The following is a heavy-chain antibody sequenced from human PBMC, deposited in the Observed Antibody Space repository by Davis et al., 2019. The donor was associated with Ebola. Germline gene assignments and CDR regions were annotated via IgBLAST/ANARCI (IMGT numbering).Heavy chain of an antibody. J-gene: IGHJ4*02. V-gene: IGHV1-46*01. CDR1: GYTFTNYY. CDR2: INPNDGRT. Sequence: AASVKVSCKASGYTFTNYYMHWVRQAPGQGLEWMGMINPNDGRTIYAQKFQGRVTMTRDTSTTTVYMDLSSLRSDDTAVYYCARASNLRGDYWGQGTLVTVSS. D-gene: IGHD3-16*01. CDR3: ARASNLRGDY.